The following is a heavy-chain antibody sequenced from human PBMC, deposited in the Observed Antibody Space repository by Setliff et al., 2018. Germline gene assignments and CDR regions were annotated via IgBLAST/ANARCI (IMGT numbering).Heavy chain of an antibody. Sequence: KPSETLSLTCSVSGDSINSGTYYWSWFRQSAGKGLEWIGRIYTGGSTNYNPSLKSRVTISLDTSKNHFSLTLTSVTAADTAGYYCARGRGLEWLPESWFDPWGQGTLVTVSS. D-gene: IGHD3-3*01. CDR1: GDSINSGTYY. CDR3: ARGRGLEWLPESWFDP. J-gene: IGHJ5*02. CDR2: IYTGGST. V-gene: IGHV4-61*02.